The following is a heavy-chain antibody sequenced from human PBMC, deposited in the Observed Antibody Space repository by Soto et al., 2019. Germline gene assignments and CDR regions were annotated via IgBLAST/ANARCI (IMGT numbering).Heavy chain of an antibody. CDR3: ARYGSGWLRTFGRDFDY. J-gene: IGHJ4*01. CDR2: ISSSGSTT. CDR1: GFSFSDYY. V-gene: IGHV3-11*01. D-gene: IGHD6-19*01. Sequence: PGGSLRLSCAASGFSFSDYYMSWIRQAPGKGLEWVSYISSSGSTTYYADSVKGRFTISRDNAKNSLYLQMNSLRAEDTAVYYCARYGSGWLRTFGRDFDYWGQGTLVTVSS.